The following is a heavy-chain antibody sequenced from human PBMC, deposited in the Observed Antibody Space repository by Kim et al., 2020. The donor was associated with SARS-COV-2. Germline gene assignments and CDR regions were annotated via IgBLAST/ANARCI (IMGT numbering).Heavy chain of an antibody. CDR3: ARLNYYDFWSCSPYYYYYYGMDV. V-gene: IGHV1-69*13. J-gene: IGHJ6*02. CDR1: GGTFSSYA. Sequence: SVKVSCKASGGTFSSYAISWVRQAPGQGLEWMGGIIPIFGTANYAQKFQGRVTITADESTSTAYMELSSLRSEDTAVYYCARLNYYDFWSCSPYYYYYYGMDVWGQGTTVTVSS. D-gene: IGHD3-3*01. CDR2: IIPIFGTA.